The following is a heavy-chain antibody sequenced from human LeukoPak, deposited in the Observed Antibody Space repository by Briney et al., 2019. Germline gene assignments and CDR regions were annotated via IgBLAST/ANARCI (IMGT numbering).Heavy chain of an antibody. CDR2: ISAYNGNT. CDR3: ARDGYDYVWGSYRYRSPSFSGADY. D-gene: IGHD3-16*02. J-gene: IGHJ4*02. CDR1: GYTFTSYG. Sequence: ASVKVSCKASGYTFTSYGISWVRQAPGQGLEWMGWISAYNGNTNYAQKLQGRVTMTTDTSTSTAYIELRSLRSDDTAVYYCARDGYDYVWGSYRYRSPSFSGADYWGQGTLVTVSS. V-gene: IGHV1-18*01.